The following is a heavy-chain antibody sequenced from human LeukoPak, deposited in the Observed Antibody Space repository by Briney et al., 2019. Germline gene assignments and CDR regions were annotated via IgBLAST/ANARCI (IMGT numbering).Heavy chain of an antibody. CDR2: IYHSGST. J-gene: IGHJ6*02. D-gene: IGHD4-11*01. Sequence: PSETLSLTCAVSGGSISSGGYSWSWIRQPPGKGLEWIGYIYHSGSTYYNPSLKSRVTISVDRSKNQFSLKLSSVTAADTAVYYCARLTTRTYYYYYGMDVWGQGTTVTVSS. V-gene: IGHV4-30-2*01. CDR1: GGSISSGGYS. CDR3: ARLTTRTYYYYYGMDV.